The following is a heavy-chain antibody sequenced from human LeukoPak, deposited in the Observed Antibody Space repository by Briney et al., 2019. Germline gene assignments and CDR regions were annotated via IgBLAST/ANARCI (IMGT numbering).Heavy chain of an antibody. J-gene: IGHJ4*02. Sequence: GGSLRLSCTASGFTFGDYAMSWFRQAPGKGLEWVGFIRSKAYGGTTEYAESVKGRFTISRDDSKSIAYLQMNSLKTEDTAVYYCTRDHQLYVWGSDHPSPLDYWGQGTLVTVSS. V-gene: IGHV3-49*03. CDR3: TRDHQLYVWGSDHPSPLDY. CDR2: IRSKAYGGTT. D-gene: IGHD3-16*02. CDR1: GFTFGDYA.